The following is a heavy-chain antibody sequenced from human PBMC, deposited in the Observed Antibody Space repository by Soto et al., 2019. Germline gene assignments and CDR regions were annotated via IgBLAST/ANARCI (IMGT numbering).Heavy chain of an antibody. CDR1: GGSISSYY. CDR2: IYYSGST. J-gene: IGHJ6*03. Sequence: SETLSLTCIVSGGSISSYYWSWIRQPPGKGLEWIGYIYYSGSTNYNPSLKSRVTISVDTSKNQFSLKLSSVTAADTAVYYCASTTYYYGSGSYYGFLNYYMDVWGKGTTVTVSS. CDR3: ASTTYYYGSGSYYGFLNYYMDV. V-gene: IGHV4-59*08. D-gene: IGHD3-10*01.